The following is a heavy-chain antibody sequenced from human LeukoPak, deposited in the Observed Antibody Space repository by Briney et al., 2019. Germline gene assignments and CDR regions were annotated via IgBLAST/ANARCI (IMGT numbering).Heavy chain of an antibody. CDR1: GFTFDDYA. V-gene: IGHV3-43*02. CDR2: ISGDGGST. J-gene: IGHJ4*02. D-gene: IGHD6-6*01. CDR3: VCSSSWSVYYFDY. Sequence: PGGSLRLSCAASGFTFDDYAMHWVRQAPGKGLEYVSLISGDGGSTYYADSVKGRFTISRDNSKNSLYLQMNSLRTEDTALYYCVCSSSWSVYYFDYWGQGTPVTVSS.